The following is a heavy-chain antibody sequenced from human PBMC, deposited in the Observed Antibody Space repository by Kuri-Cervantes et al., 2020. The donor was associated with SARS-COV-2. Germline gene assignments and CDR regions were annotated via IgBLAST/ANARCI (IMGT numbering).Heavy chain of an antibody. V-gene: IGHV3-23*01. CDR2: ISGSGGST. Sequence: GGSLRLSCAASGFTFSSYAMSWVHQAPGKGLEWVSAISGSGGSTYYADSVKGRFTISRDNSKNTLYLQMNSLRAEDTAVYYCAKDSGYQLHYVYYYYGMDVWGQGTTVTVSS. CDR3: AKDSGYQLHYVYYYYGMDV. CDR1: GFTFSSYA. J-gene: IGHJ6*02. D-gene: IGHD2-2*01.